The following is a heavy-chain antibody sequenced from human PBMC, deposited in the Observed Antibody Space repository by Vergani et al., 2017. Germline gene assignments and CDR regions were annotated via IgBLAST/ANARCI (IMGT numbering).Heavy chain of an antibody. CDR1: GFTFSNAW. CDR3: ATGPYYDSSGYYLERDY. CDR2: FDPEDGET. V-gene: IGHV1-24*01. J-gene: IGHJ4*02. Sequence: VQLVESGGGLVKPGGSLRLSCAASGFTFSNAWMSWVRQAPGKGLEWMGGFDPEDGETIYAQKFQGRVTMTEDTSTDTAYMELSSLRSEDTAVYYCATGPYYDSSGYYLERDYWGQGTLVTVSS. D-gene: IGHD3-22*01.